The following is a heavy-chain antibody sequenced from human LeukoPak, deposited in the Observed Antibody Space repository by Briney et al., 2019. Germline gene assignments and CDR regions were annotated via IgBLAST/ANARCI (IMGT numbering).Heavy chain of an antibody. Sequence: PSETLSLTCTVSGGSISSGDYYWSWIRQPPGKGLEWIGYIYYSGSTYYNPSLKSRVTISVDTSKNQFSLKLSSVTAADTAVYYCARGQQQLVFDYWGQGTLVTVSS. CDR1: GGSISSGDYY. V-gene: IGHV4-30-4*01. D-gene: IGHD6-13*01. J-gene: IGHJ4*02. CDR2: IYYSGST. CDR3: ARGQQQLVFDY.